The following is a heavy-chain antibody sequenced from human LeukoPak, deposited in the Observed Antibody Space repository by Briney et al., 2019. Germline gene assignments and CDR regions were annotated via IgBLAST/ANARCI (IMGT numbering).Heavy chain of an antibody. J-gene: IGHJ4*02. D-gene: IGHD2-21*01. Sequence: PGGSLRLSCAASGFTFSNAWMSWVRQAPGKGLEGVGRIKSKPNGGTTDYAAPVKGRFTISRDDSKNTLYLEMYSLKTEDTAVYYCTALAYPQYFDDWGQGTLVTVSS. CDR2: IKSKPNGGTT. CDR1: GFTFSNAW. V-gene: IGHV3-15*01. CDR3: TALAYPQYFDD.